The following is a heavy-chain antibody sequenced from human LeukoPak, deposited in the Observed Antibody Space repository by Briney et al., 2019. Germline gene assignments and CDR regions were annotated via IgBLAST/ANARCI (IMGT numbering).Heavy chain of an antibody. Sequence: GASVKVSCKASGYTFTGYYMHWVRQAPGQGLEWMGWINPNSGGTNYAQKFQGRVTMTRDTSISTAYVELSRLRSDDTAVYYCAREGYCSSTSCYKGGAFDIWGQGTMVTVSS. D-gene: IGHD2-2*02. CDR1: GYTFTGYY. J-gene: IGHJ3*02. V-gene: IGHV1-2*02. CDR3: AREGYCSSTSCYKGGAFDI. CDR2: INPNSGGT.